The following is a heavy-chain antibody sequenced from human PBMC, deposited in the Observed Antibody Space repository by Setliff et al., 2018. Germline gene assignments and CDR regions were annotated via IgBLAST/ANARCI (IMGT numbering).Heavy chain of an antibody. J-gene: IGHJ5*02. CDR1: DYILTSYG. CDR3: ARVAIVGPPS. CDR2: INPNTGGT. D-gene: IGHD2-21*01. Sequence: ASVNVSCKTSDYILTSYGLIWVRQAPGQGPEWMGWINPNTGGTNYAQKFQGRVTMTRDTSITTAYMEPSRLRSDDTAVYYCARVAIVGPPSWGQGTLVTVSS. V-gene: IGHV1-2*02.